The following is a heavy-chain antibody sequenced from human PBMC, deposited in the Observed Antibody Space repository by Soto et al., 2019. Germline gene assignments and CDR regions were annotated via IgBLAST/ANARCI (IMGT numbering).Heavy chain of an antibody. CDR1: GYSFTSYW. D-gene: IGHD6-19*01. CDR2: IDPSDSYT. Sequence: PGESLKISCKGSGYSFTSYWISWVRQMPGKGLEWMGRIDPSDSYTNYSPSFQGHVTISADKSISTAYPQWSSLKASDTAMYYCARRSSGWSYYYYYGMDVWAKGPRSPSP. J-gene: IGHJ6*02. V-gene: IGHV5-10-1*01. CDR3: ARRSSGWSYYYYYGMDV.